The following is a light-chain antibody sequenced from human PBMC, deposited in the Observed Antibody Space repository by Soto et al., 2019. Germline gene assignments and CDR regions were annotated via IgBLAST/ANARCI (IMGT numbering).Light chain of an antibody. J-gene: IGKJ1*01. CDR3: QQYGSSPTWT. Sequence: ESVLTQSPGTLSLSPWERATLSCRASQSVSSNYLAWYQQKPGQAPRLLIYGASTRATGIPDRFSGSGSGTDFTLTISRLEPDDSAVYYCQQYGSSPTWTFGQGTKVDIK. V-gene: IGKV3-20*01. CDR2: GAS. CDR1: QSVSSNY.